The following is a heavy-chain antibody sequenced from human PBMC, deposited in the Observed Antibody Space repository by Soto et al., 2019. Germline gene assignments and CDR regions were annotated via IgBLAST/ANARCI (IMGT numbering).Heavy chain of an antibody. CDR1: GFTFTNYW. CDR2: IDGVGAGT. CDR3: TTGVQY. Sequence: EVQLVQSGGGSVQPGGSLRLSCAASGFTFTNYWMHWVRQVPGKGLVWVSRIDGVGAGTSYSDSVRGRFTISRDNAEKMLYLQMNSRRAENTDVYSCTTGVQYWGQGTRVPLPS. J-gene: IGHJ4*02. V-gene: IGHV3-74*01.